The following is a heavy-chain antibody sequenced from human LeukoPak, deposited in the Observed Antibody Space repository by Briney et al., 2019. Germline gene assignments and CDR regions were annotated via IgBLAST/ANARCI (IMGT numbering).Heavy chain of an antibody. Sequence: GGSLRLSCAASGFTFSSYSMNWVRQAPGKGLEWVAYISGSSSMIYYADSVKGRSTISRDNAKNSLYLQTNSLRDEDTAVYYCARYSGSYTFQHWGQGTLVTVSS. CDR1: GFTFSSYS. CDR2: ISGSSSMI. J-gene: IGHJ1*01. D-gene: IGHD1-26*01. CDR3: ARYSGSYTFQH. V-gene: IGHV3-48*02.